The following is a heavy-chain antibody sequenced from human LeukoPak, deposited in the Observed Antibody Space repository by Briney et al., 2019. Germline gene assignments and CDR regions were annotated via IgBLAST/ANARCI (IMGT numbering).Heavy chain of an antibody. Sequence: SGPTLVNPTQTLTLTCTFSGFSLTTSGMCVNWLRQPPGKALEWLARIDWDDDKYYSTSLKTRLTISKDTSKNQVVLTMTNMDPVDSATYYCARRRGYSYAFDYWGQGILVTVSS. CDR1: GFSLTTSGMC. J-gene: IGHJ4*02. CDR2: IDWDDDK. V-gene: IGHV2-70*11. CDR3: ARRRGYSYAFDY. D-gene: IGHD5-18*01.